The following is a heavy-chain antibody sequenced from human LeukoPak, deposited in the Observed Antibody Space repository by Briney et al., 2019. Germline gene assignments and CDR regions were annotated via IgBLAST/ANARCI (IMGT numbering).Heavy chain of an antibody. J-gene: IGHJ4*02. V-gene: IGHV3-23*01. Sequence: PGGSLRLSCTASGFTFSGHTMNQGSQAPGKGLEWVSGIGAGGTFTYYADSVKGRFTISRDNSRNTLYLQMNLTSAATSSVYDCAKDLDYTTDGYYFDYWGQGTLVTVSS. CDR2: IGAGGTFT. CDR1: GFTFSGHT. D-gene: IGHD4-11*01. CDR3: AKDLDYTTDGYYFDY.